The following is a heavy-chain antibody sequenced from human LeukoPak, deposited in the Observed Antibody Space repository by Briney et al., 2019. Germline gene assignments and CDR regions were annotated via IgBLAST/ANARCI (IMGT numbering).Heavy chain of an antibody. V-gene: IGHV3-7*01. D-gene: IGHD3-22*01. CDR2: IKQDGSEK. CDR1: GFTFSSYW. Sequence: GGSLRLSCAASGFTFSSYWMSWVRQAPGKGLEWVANIKQDGSEKYYVDSVKGRFTISRDNAKNSLYLQMNSLRAEDTAVYYCASYLRYYYDSSGLYWGQGTLVTVSS. CDR3: ASYLRYYYDSSGLY. J-gene: IGHJ4*02.